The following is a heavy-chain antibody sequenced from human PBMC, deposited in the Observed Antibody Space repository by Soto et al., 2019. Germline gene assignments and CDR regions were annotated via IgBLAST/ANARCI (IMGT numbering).Heavy chain of an antibody. Sequence: SQTLSLTCAISGDSFSRNSAAWNWIRQSPSRGLEWLGRTYYRSKWYNDYAVSVKSRITINPDTSKNQFSLQLNSVTPEDTAVYYCARDRLEFLEWFLFDPWGQGTLVTVSS. V-gene: IGHV6-1*01. J-gene: IGHJ5*02. CDR3: ARDRLEFLEWFLFDP. D-gene: IGHD3-3*02. CDR2: TYYRSKWYN. CDR1: GDSFSRNSAA.